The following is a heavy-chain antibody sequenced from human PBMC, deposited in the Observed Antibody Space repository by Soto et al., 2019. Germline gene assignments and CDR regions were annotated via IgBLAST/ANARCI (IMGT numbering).Heavy chain of an antibody. CDR3: AREGILGLFDAYDL. J-gene: IGHJ3*01. D-gene: IGHD3-3*01. CDR2: ISTHNGNT. V-gene: IGHV1-18*04. CDR1: VFTSSG. Sequence: QDQLVQSGAEVKKPGASVKVSCKASVFTSSGISWVRQAPGQRLEWMGWISTHNGNTIYAQKFQGRVIMTMDTSTTTVYMEFRCLRPDDTAVYLCAREGILGLFDAYDLWGQGTMVTVSS.